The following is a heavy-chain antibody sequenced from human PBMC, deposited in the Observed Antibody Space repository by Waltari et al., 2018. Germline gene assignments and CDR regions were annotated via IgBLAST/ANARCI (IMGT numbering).Heavy chain of an antibody. CDR2: ISGSGGST. CDR3: AKSDLDSSGWPYFDY. V-gene: IGHV3-23*01. Sequence: EMQLLESGGGLVQPGGSLRLSCAASGFTFSSYAMSWVRQAPGKGLEWVSAISGSGGSTYYADSVKGRFTISRDNSKNTLYLQMNSLRAEDTAVYYCAKSDLDSSGWPYFDYWGQGTLVTVSS. J-gene: IGHJ4*02. CDR1: GFTFSSYA. D-gene: IGHD6-19*01.